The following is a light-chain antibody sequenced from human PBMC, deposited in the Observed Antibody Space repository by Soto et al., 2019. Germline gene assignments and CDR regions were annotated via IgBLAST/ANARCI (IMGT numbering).Light chain of an antibody. CDR1: QSVSSSY. Sequence: EMVLTQSPGTLSLSPGERATLSCRASQSVSSSYLAWYQQKPGQAPRLLIDGASSSATGIPGRFSGSGSGTDFTLTISRLEPEDFAVYYCQQYGSSPGTFGQGTKLEIK. V-gene: IGKV3-20*01. CDR2: GAS. CDR3: QQYGSSPGT. J-gene: IGKJ2*01.